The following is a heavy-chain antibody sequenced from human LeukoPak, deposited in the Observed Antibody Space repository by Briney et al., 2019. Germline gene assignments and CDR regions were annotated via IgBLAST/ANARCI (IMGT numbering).Heavy chain of an antibody. CDR2: ISSTSSYT. Sequence: PGGSLRLSCAASGFTFSDYYMSWIRQAPGKGLEWVSYISSTSSYTNYADSVKGRFTVSRDNAKNSLYLQMNSLRAEDTGVYYCVISSGWKGGYYFDFWGQGTLVTVSA. D-gene: IGHD6-19*01. J-gene: IGHJ4*02. V-gene: IGHV3-11*06. CDR3: VISSGWKGGYYFDF. CDR1: GFTFSDYY.